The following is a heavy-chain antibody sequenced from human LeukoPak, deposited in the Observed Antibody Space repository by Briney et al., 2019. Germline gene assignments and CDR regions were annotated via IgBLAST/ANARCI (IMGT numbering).Heavy chain of an antibody. CDR2: IYPGDSDT. CDR1: GYSFTSYW. J-gene: IGHJ5*02. V-gene: IGHV5-51*01. D-gene: IGHD2-21*01. CDR3: ARRGLTSLDWFDP. Sequence: GESLKISCKGSGYSFTSYWIGWVRQMPGKGLEWMGIIYPGDSDTRYSPSFQGQVTISADKSTSTAYLQWSSLKASDTAMYYCARRGLTSLDWFDPWGQGTPVTVSS.